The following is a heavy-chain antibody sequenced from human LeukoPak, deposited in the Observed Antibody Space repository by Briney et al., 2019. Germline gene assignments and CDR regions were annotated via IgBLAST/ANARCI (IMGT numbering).Heavy chain of an antibody. D-gene: IGHD6-13*01. J-gene: IGHJ4*02. Sequence: ASVKVSCKASGYTFSTYGITWVRQAHGQGLEWLGWISPHNGNTNYAQKFQGRVTLTTDTSANTAYLELRSLRSDDTAVYYCTRDLPYSSSWESIDYWGQGTLVTVSS. CDR1: GYTFSTYG. CDR3: TRDLPYSSSWESIDY. CDR2: ISPHNGNT. V-gene: IGHV1-18*01.